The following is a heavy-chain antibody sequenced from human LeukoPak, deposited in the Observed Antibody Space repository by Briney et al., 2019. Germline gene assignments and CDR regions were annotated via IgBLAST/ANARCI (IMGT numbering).Heavy chain of an antibody. Sequence: PSETLSLTCTVSGGSISSSSYYWGWIRQPPGKGLEWIGSIYCSGSTYYNPSLKSRVTISVDTSKNQFSLKLSSVTAADTAVYYCASFNTAMARGKKAIDYWGQGTLVTVSS. CDR2: IYCSGST. CDR3: ASFNTAMARGKKAIDY. D-gene: IGHD5-18*01. J-gene: IGHJ4*02. V-gene: IGHV4-39*01. CDR1: GGSISSSSYY.